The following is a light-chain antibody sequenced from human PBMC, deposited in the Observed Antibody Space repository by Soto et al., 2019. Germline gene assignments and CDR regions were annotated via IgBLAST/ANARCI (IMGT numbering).Light chain of an antibody. CDR1: NSNNGSNT. CDR2: NND. J-gene: IGLJ3*02. Sequence: QSVLTQAPSASGTPGQRVTISCSGSNSNNGSNTVSWYQQVPGTAPKVLIYNNDQRPSGVPDRLSGSKSGTSASLAIGGLQSEDEAGYYSAAWDGSLNGWVFGGGTQLTDL. V-gene: IGLV1-44*01. CDR3: AAWDGSLNGWV.